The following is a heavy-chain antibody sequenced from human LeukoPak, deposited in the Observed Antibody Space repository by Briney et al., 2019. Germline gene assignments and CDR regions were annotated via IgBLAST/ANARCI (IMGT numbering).Heavy chain of an antibody. CDR2: IYYSGST. Sequence: ASETLSLTCTVSGGSISSYYWSWIRQPPGKGLEWIGYIYYSGSTNYNPSLKSRVTISVDTSKNQFSLKLSSVTAADTAVYYCARIAVAVNWFDPWGQGTLVTVSS. D-gene: IGHD6-19*01. V-gene: IGHV4-59*01. J-gene: IGHJ5*02. CDR3: ARIAVAVNWFDP. CDR1: GGSISSYY.